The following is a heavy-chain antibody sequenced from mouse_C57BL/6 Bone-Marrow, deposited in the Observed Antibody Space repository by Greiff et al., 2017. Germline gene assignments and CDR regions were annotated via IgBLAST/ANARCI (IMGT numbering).Heavy chain of an antibody. Sequence: EVKLMESGGGLVKPGGSLKLSCAASGFTFSSYTMSWVRQTPEQRLEWVATISGGGGNTYYPDSVKGRFTISRDNAKNPLYLQMSSLMSEDTAMYYCARHEGNNGYAIDYWGQGTSVTVSS. D-gene: IGHD1-3*01. CDR3: ARHEGNNGYAIDY. CDR2: ISGGGGNT. CDR1: GFTFSSYT. J-gene: IGHJ4*01. V-gene: IGHV5-9*04.